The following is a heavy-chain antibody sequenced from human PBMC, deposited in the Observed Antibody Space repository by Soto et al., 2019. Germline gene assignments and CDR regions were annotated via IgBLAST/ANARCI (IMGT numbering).Heavy chain of an antibody. CDR2: IKSKTDGGTT. V-gene: IGHV3-15*01. CDR3: TTGLKSPVTRGDAFDI. D-gene: IGHD4-17*01. Sequence: GGSLRLSCAASGFTFRNAWMSWVRQAPGKGLEWVGRIKSKTDGGTTDYAAPVKGRFTISRDDSKNTLYLQMNSLKTEDTAVYYCTTGLKSPVTRGDAFDIWGQGTMVTVSS. J-gene: IGHJ3*02. CDR1: GFTFRNAW.